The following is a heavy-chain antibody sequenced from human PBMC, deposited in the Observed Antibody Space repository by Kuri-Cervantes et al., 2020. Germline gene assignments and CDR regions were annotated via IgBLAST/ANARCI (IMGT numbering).Heavy chain of an antibody. D-gene: IGHD5-18*01. CDR1: GGTFSSYA. CDR2: IIPIFGTA. CDR3: ARAARYSGGYSYGYYWFDP. V-gene: IGHV1-69*13. J-gene: IGHJ5*02. Sequence: SVKVSCKASGGTFSSYAISWVRQAPGQGLEWMGGIIPIFGTANYAQKFQGRVTITADESTSTAYMELSSLRSEDTAVYYCARAARYSGGYSYGYYWFDPWGQGTLVTVSS.